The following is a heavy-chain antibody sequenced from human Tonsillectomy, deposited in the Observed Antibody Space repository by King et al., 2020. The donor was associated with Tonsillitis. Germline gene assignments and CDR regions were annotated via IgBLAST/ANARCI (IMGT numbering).Heavy chain of an antibody. V-gene: IGHV2-70*01. CDR1: GFSLSTSGMC. D-gene: IGHD1-26*01. CDR3: ARGAHDSGSSYSDY. CDR2: IDWDDDK. Sequence: TLKESGPALVKPTQTLTLTCTFSGFSLSTSGMCVSWIRQPPGKALEWLALIDWDDDKYYSTSLKTRLTISKDTSKNQVVLTMTNMDPVDTATYYCARGAHDSGSSYSDYWGQGTLVTVSS. J-gene: IGHJ4*02.